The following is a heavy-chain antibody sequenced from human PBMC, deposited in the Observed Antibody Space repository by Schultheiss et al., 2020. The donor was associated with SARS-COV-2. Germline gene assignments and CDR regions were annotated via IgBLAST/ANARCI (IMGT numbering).Heavy chain of an antibody. V-gene: IGHV4-59*08. CDR2: FYYSGNT. CDR1: GGSISSYY. J-gene: IGHJ5*02. D-gene: IGHD4-17*01. Sequence: SETLSLTCTVSGGSISSYYWSWIRQPPGKGLEWIGYFYYSGNTNYNHSLKSRVTFSVDTSKNQFSLKVTSVTAADTAVYYCARLHGDYFDRNWFDPWGQGILVTVSS. CDR3: ARLHGDYFDRNWFDP.